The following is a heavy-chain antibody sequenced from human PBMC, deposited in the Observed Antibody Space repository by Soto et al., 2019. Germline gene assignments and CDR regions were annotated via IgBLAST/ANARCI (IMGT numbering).Heavy chain of an antibody. CDR2: ISSNGGST. Sequence: PGGSLRLSCSASGFTFSSYAMHWVRQAPGKGLEYVSAISSNGGSTYYADSVKGGFTISRDNSKNTLYLQMSSLRAEDTAVYYCEVDTAMEDWFDPWGQGTLVTVSS. CDR3: EVDTAMEDWFDP. J-gene: IGHJ5*02. D-gene: IGHD5-18*01. V-gene: IGHV3-64D*08. CDR1: GFTFSSYA.